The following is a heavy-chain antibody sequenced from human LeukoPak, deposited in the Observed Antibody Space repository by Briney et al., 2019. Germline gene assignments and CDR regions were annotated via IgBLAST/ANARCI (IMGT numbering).Heavy chain of an antibody. CDR3: ARDSRQLAPFDI. Sequence: ASVKVSCKASGGTFSSYAISWVRQAPGQGLEWMGWISAYNGNTNYAQKLQGRVTMTTDTSTSTAYMELRSLRSDDTAVYYCARDSRQLAPFDIWGQGTMVTVSS. D-gene: IGHD6-6*01. CDR1: GGTFSSYA. V-gene: IGHV1-18*01. J-gene: IGHJ3*02. CDR2: ISAYNGNT.